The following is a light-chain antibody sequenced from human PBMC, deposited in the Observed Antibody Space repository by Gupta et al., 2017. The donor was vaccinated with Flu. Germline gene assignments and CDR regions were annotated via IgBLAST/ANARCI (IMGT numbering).Light chain of an antibody. CDR1: SSDVGGYNY. J-gene: IGLJ1*01. CDR3: SSYTSSSLFV. CDR2: EVS. V-gene: IGLV2-14*01. Sequence: SALPQPASVSGSPGQSITISCTGTSSDVGGYNYFSWYQQHPGKAPQLMFYEVSNRPSGVSNRFSGSKSGNTASLTISGLQAEDEADYYCSSYTSSSLFVFGTGTKVTVL.